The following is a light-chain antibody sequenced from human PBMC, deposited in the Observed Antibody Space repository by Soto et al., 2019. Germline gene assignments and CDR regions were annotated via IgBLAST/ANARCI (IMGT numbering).Light chain of an antibody. CDR3: LSYADTAYV. Sequence: QSALTQPRSVSGSPGQSVTISCTGTSSDVGGYNYVSWYQQHPGKAPKLMIYEVSERPSGVPDRFSGSKSGNTAFPTVSGLQAEDEADYYCLSYADTAYVFGTGTKVTV. CDR1: SSDVGGYNY. CDR2: EVS. V-gene: IGLV2-11*01. J-gene: IGLJ1*01.